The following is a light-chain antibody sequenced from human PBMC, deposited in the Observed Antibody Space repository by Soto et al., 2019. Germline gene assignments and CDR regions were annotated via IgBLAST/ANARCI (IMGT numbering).Light chain of an antibody. Sequence: QSALTQPASVSGSPGQSITISCTGNSSDVGGYNYVSWYQQHPGKAPKLMIYEVSNRPSGVSNRFSGSKSGNTASLTISGLQAEDEADYYFSSYTSSSTLVFGTGTKLTVL. CDR1: SSDVGGYNY. CDR3: SSYTSSSTLV. CDR2: EVS. J-gene: IGLJ1*01. V-gene: IGLV2-14*01.